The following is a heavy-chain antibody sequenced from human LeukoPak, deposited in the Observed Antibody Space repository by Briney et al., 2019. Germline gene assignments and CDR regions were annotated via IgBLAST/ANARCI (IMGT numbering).Heavy chain of an antibody. CDR2: ISTGSRYI. Sequence: SGGSLRLSCAASGFTLSNYDMNWVRQAPGKGLEWVSSISTGSRYIYYTDSLRGRLTISRDDAKNTLYLQMNSLRAEDTAVYYCARADCSSSTCYLRRSWFDPWGQGTLVTVSS. D-gene: IGHD2-2*01. CDR3: ARADCSSSTCYLRRSWFDP. CDR1: GFTLSNYD. J-gene: IGHJ5*02. V-gene: IGHV3-21*06.